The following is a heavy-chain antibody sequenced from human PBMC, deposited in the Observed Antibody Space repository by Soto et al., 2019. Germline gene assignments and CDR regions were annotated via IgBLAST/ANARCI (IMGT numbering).Heavy chain of an antibody. CDR3: ASHDIVVVPAAGYYYYMDV. J-gene: IGHJ6*03. CDR1: GYSFTSYW. Sequence: GESLKISCKGSGYSFTSYWISWVRQMPGKGLEWMGRIDPSDSYTNYSPSFQGHVTISADKSISTAYLQWSSLKASDTAMYYCASHDIVVVPAAGYYYYMDVWGKGTTVTVSS. D-gene: IGHD2-2*01. CDR2: IDPSDSYT. V-gene: IGHV5-10-1*01.